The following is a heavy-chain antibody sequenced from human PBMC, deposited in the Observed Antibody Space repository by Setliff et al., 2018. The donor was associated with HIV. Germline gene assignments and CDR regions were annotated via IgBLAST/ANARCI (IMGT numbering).Heavy chain of an antibody. CDR3: AREFSSSSFDQ. CDR2: IYYSGTT. D-gene: IGHD6-6*01. Sequence: SETLSLTCSVSGGSISSGSHYWGWIRQAPGKGLEWIGNIYYSGTTFYNPSLKSRVSISVDTSRNEFSLKLTSVTAADTAVYYCAREFSSSSFDQWGLGTLVTV. CDR1: GGSISSGSHY. V-gene: IGHV4-39*02. J-gene: IGHJ4*02.